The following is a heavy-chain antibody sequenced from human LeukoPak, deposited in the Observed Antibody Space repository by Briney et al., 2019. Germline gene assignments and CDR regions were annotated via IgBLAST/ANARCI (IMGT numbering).Heavy chain of an antibody. D-gene: IGHD5-12*01. CDR2: ISGSGDST. Sequence: GGSLSLSCEASEFTFSSYAMSWVRQAPGKGLEWVSVISGSGDSTYYADSVEGRCTISRDNSKDALYLQMNSLRAEDTAVYYCARVGYSGYDYDYWGQGTLVTVSS. V-gene: IGHV3-23*01. CDR1: EFTFSSYA. CDR3: ARVGYSGYDYDY. J-gene: IGHJ4*02.